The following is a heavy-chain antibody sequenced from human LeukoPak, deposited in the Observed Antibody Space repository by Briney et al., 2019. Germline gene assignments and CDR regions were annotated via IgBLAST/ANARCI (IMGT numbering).Heavy chain of an antibody. Sequence: PSETLSLTCTVSGGSISSYYWSWIRQPPGKGLEWIGYIYYSGSTNYNPSLKSRVTISVDTSKNQFSLKLSSVTAADTAVYYCARAGDKDYYDSSGYYYWYFDLWGRGTLVTVSS. CDR1: GGSISSYY. J-gene: IGHJ2*01. V-gene: IGHV4-59*01. CDR2: IYYSGST. D-gene: IGHD3-22*01. CDR3: ARAGDKDYYDSSGYYYWYFDL.